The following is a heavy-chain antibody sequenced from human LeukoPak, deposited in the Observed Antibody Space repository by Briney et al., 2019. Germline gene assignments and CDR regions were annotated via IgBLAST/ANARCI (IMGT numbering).Heavy chain of an antibody. V-gene: IGHV4-59*01. Sequence: SETLSLTCTVSGGSISSYYWSWIRQPPGKGLEWIGYIYYSGSTNYNPSLKSRVTMSVDTSKNQFSLKPNSVTAAGTAVYYCAGGYKYAYYNYYYMDVWGKGTTVTVSS. J-gene: IGHJ6*03. CDR1: GGSISSYY. D-gene: IGHD5-24*01. CDR3: AGGYKYAYYNYYYMDV. CDR2: IYYSGST.